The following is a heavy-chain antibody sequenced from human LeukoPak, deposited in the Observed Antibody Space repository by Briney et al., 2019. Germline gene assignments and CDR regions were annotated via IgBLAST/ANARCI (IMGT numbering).Heavy chain of an antibody. J-gene: IGHJ4*02. Sequence: GGSLRLSCAASGFTFDDYAMHWVRQAPGKGLEWVSGISWNSGSIGYADSVKGRFTISRDNAKNSLYPQMSSLRAEDTALYYCAKAPTYYYDSSGYSFDYWGQGTLVTVSS. CDR3: AKAPTYYYDSSGYSFDY. V-gene: IGHV3-9*01. D-gene: IGHD3-22*01. CDR2: ISWNSGSI. CDR1: GFTFDDYA.